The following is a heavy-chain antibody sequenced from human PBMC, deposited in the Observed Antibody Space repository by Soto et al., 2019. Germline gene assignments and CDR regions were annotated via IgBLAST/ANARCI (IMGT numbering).Heavy chain of an antibody. CDR2: ISYSGST. V-gene: IGHV4-59*01. Sequence: QVQLQESGPGLVKPSETLSLTCTVSGGSISSYYWSWIRQPPGKGLEYIGYISYSGSTNYNPSLKSRVTMSLDTSKNQVSLKLTSVTAADTALYYCARGGVVKLDDWGLGTLVTVSS. CDR1: GGSISSYY. J-gene: IGHJ4*02. D-gene: IGHD2-21*01. CDR3: ARGGVVKLDD.